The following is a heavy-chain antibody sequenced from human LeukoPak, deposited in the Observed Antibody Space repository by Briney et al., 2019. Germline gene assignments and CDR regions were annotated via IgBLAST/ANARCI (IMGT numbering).Heavy chain of an antibody. Sequence: PSETLSLTCTVSGGSVSSGSYYWSWIRQPPGKGLEWIGHIYYSGSTSYNPSLKSRVTISVDTSKNQLSLQVSSVTAADTAVYYCAREKDGYNSPFDYWGQGTLATVSS. D-gene: IGHD5-24*01. V-gene: IGHV4-61*01. CDR1: GGSVSSGSYY. J-gene: IGHJ4*02. CDR3: AREKDGYNSPFDY. CDR2: IYYSGST.